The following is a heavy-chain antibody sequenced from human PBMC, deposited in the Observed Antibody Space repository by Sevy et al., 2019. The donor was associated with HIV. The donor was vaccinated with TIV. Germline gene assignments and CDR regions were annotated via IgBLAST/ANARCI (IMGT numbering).Heavy chain of an antibody. CDR3: ARDCSSTTCLWGLDV. CDR1: GFTFSNYW. D-gene: IGHD2-2*01. J-gene: IGHJ6*02. Sequence: GGSLRLSCAASGFTFSNYWMSWVRQAPGKGLEWVAHIKRNGSGKYYVDSAKGRFSISRDNPKNSLYLQMNSLRAEDTAVYYCARDCSSTTCLWGLDVWGQGTTVTVSS. CDR2: IKRNGSGK. V-gene: IGHV3-7*03.